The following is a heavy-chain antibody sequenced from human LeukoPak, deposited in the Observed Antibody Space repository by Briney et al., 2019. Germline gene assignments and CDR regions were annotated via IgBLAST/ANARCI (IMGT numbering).Heavy chain of an antibody. Sequence: SETLSLTCTVSGGSISNYFWSWIRQPPGKGLEWIGYIYSSGSTNYNPSLKSRVTMSVDTSKNQFSLKLSSVTAADTAVYYCAARDFWSGYGNGYWGQGTLVTVSS. CDR3: AARDFWSGYGNGY. CDR1: GGSISNYF. D-gene: IGHD3-3*01. CDR2: IYSSGST. J-gene: IGHJ4*02. V-gene: IGHV4-59*12.